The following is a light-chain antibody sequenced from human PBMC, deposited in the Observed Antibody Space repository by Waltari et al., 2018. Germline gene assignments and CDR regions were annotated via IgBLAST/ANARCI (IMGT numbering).Light chain of an antibody. Sequence: IQMTQSPSALSASLGDRVTITCQARQRINTWMAWYQQRPGKAPKVLMYDVSTLESGVPSRFSGSGSGTEFTLAINNLQPEDFATYYCQQYYRYYTFGQGTKLEIK. J-gene: IGKJ2*01. CDR3: QQYYRYYT. CDR2: DVS. V-gene: IGKV1-5*01. CDR1: QRINTW.